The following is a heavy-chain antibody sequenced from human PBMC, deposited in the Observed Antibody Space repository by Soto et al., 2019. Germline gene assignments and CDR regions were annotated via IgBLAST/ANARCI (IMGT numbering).Heavy chain of an antibody. CDR3: ARGDLYGGDYLDY. CDR1: GGSFSGYY. Sequence: PSETLSLTCAVYGGSFSGYYWSWIRQPPGKGLEWIGEINHSGSTNCNPSLKSRVTISVDTSKNQFSLKLSSVTAADTAVYYCARGDLYGGDYLDYWGQGTLVTVSS. D-gene: IGHD4-17*01. J-gene: IGHJ4*02. CDR2: INHSGST. V-gene: IGHV4-34*01.